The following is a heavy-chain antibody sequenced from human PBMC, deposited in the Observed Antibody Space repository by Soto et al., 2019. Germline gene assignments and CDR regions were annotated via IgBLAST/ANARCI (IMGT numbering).Heavy chain of an antibody. J-gene: IGHJ5*02. Sequence: SETLSLTCTVSGGSISTGAYYWGWIREVPGKGLDWIGYTYFIGSTYYNPSLTSRVTILVDTSKNQFSLNLSSVTAADTAVYYCAAYHLEDQTNWLDPWGQGTMVTVSS. D-gene: IGHD1-1*01. CDR2: TYFIGST. V-gene: IGHV4-31*03. CDR3: AAYHLEDQTNWLDP. CDR1: GGSISTGAYY.